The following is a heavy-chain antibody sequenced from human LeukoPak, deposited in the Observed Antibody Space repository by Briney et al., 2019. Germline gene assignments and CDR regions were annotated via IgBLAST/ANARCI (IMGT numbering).Heavy chain of an antibody. CDR3: ARDSAGYYFDY. J-gene: IGHJ4*02. Sequence: ASVKVSCKASGYTFTGYYMHWVRQAPGQGLEWMGRINPNSGGTIYAQKFQGRVTMTRDTSISTGYMELSRLRSDDTAIYYCARDSAGYYFDYWGQGTLVTVSS. CDR2: INPNSGGT. V-gene: IGHV1-2*06. CDR1: GYTFTGYY. D-gene: IGHD3-9*01.